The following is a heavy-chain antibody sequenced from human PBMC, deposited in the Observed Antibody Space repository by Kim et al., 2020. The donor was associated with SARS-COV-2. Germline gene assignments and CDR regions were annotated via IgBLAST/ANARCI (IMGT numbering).Heavy chain of an antibody. CDR1: GYTFTSYG. Sequence: ASVKVSCKASGYTFTSYGISWVRQAPGQGLEWMGWISAYNGNTNYAQKLQGRVTMTTDTSTSTAYMELRSLRSDDTAVYYCARYYDILTGYPNFDYWGQGPLVTVSS. V-gene: IGHV1-18*01. J-gene: IGHJ4*02. CDR3: ARYYDILTGYPNFDY. D-gene: IGHD3-9*01. CDR2: ISAYNGNT.